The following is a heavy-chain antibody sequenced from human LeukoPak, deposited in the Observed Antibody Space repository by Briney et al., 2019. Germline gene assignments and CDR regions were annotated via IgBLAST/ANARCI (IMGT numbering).Heavy chain of an antibody. CDR3: ARVSKDIVVVPAAMGPMGY. V-gene: IGHV3-30*04. J-gene: IGHJ4*02. Sequence: GGSLRLSCAASGFTFSSYAMHWVRQAPGQGLEWVAVISYDESNKYYADSVKGRFTISRDNSKNTLYLQMNSLRAEDTAVYYCARVSKDIVVVPAAMGPMGYWGQGTLVTVSS. D-gene: IGHD2-2*01. CDR2: ISYDESNK. CDR1: GFTFSSYA.